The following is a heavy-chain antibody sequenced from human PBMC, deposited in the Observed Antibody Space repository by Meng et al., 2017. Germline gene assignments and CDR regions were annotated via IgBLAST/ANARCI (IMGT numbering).Heavy chain of an antibody. D-gene: IGHD6-6*01. CDR3: ARDPYSSSSFDY. V-gene: IGHV3-48*04. CDR1: GFTFSSYW. J-gene: IGHJ4*02. Sequence: GESLKISCAASGFTFSSYWMSWVRQAPGKGLEWVSYISSNGSTIYYADSVKGRFTISRDNAKNSLYLQMNSLRAEDTAVYYCARDPYSSSSFDYWGQGTLVTVSS. CDR2: ISSNGSTI.